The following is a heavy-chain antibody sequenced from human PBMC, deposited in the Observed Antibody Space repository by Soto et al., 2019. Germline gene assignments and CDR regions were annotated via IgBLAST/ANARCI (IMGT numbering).Heavy chain of an antibody. CDR1: GFTFSSYS. CDR3: ARERGVRQLPRGDAFDI. CDR2: ISSSSSTI. Sequence: GGSLRLSCAASGFTFSSYSMNWVRQAPGKGLEWVSYISSSSSTIYYADSVKGRFTISRDNAKNSLYLQMNSLRAEDTAVYYCARERGVRQLPRGDAFDIWGQGTMVTVSS. D-gene: IGHD1-1*01. J-gene: IGHJ3*02. V-gene: IGHV3-48*01.